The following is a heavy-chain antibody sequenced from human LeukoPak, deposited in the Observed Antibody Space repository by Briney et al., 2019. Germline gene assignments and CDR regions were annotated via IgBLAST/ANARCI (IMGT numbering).Heavy chain of an antibody. J-gene: IGHJ3*02. V-gene: IGHV3-53*01. CDR3: ARVIVTGYYGAFDI. CDR2: IYSGGST. D-gene: IGHD3-9*01. CDR1: GFTVSSNH. Sequence: SLRPSCAASGFTVSSNHMSWVRQDPGKGLEWDSVIYSGGSTYYADSVKGRFTISRDNSKNTLYLQMNSLRAEDTAVYYCARVIVTGYYGAFDIWGQGTMVTVSS.